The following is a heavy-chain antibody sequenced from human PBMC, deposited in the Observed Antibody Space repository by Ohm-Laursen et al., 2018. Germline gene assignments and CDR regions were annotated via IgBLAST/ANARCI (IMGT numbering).Heavy chain of an antibody. D-gene: IGHD2-15*01. CDR3: AKNRVGGYCSGGSCYSEYFQH. CDR2: ILYDGSNK. CDR1: GFTFSSYG. J-gene: IGHJ1*01. V-gene: IGHV3-30*18. Sequence: SLRLSCAASGFTFSSYGMHWVRQAPGKGLEWVAVILYDGSNKYYADSVKGRFTISRDNSKNTLYLQMNSLRAEDTAVYYCAKNRVGGYCSGGSCYSEYFQHWGQGTLVTVSS.